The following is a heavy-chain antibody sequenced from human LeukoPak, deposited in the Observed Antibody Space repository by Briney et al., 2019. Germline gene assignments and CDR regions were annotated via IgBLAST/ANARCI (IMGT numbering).Heavy chain of an antibody. CDR3: ARELFTMVRGALDY. D-gene: IGHD3-10*01. CDR1: GGTFSSYA. V-gene: IGHV1-69*04. CDR2: IIPILGIA. Sequence: SVKVSCKASGGTFSSYAISWVRQAPGQGLEWMGRIIPILGIANYAQKFQGRVTITADKSTSTAYMELSSLRSEDTAVYYCARELFTMVRGALDYWGQGTLVTVSS. J-gene: IGHJ4*02.